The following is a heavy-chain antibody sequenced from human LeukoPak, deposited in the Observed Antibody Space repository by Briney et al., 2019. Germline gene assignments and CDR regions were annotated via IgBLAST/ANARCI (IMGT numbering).Heavy chain of an antibody. D-gene: IGHD2/OR15-2a*01. V-gene: IGHV4-39*07. CDR2: VYHSGAT. J-gene: IGHJ4*02. CDR1: GGSISSSSYY. Sequence: SETLSLTCTVSGGSISSSSYYWGWIRQPPGKGLEWIGEVYHSGATNYNTSLKSRVTISLDKSKNQFSLKLSSLIAADTAVYYCARHIGIVGSRGFDYWGLGTLVTVSS. CDR3: ARHIGIVGSRGFDY.